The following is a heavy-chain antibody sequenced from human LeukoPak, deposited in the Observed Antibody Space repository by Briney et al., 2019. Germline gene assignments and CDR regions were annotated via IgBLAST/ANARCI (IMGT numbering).Heavy chain of an antibody. CDR2: VSGTGGTI. CDR1: GFTFSNYA. J-gene: IGHJ4*02. D-gene: IGHD2-21*01. V-gene: IGHV3-23*01. Sequence: PGGSLRLSCAASGFTFSNYAMAWVRQAPGKGLEWVSSVSGTGGTIYHADSVKGRLTISRDNSNNTLYLQMNSLRAEDTAVYYCVKDVLSVAVGSTHDYWGPGTLVTVSS. CDR3: VKDVLSVAVGSTHDY.